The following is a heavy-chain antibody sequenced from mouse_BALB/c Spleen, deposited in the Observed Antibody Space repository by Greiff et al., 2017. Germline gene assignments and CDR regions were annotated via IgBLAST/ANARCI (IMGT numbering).Heavy chain of an antibody. Sequence: EVKVVESGGGLVKPGGSLKLSCAASGFTFSSYAMSWVRQTPEKRLEWVASISSGGSTYYPDSVKGRFTISRDNARNILYLQMSSLRSEDTAMYYCARGDYGSDYWGQGTTRTVSS. V-gene: IGHV5-6-5*01. CDR3: ARGDYGSDY. D-gene: IGHD2-2*01. CDR2: ISSGGST. CDR1: GFTFSSYA. J-gene: IGHJ2*01.